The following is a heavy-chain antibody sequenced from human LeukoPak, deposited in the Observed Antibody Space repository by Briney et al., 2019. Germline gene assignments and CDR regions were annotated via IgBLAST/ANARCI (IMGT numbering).Heavy chain of an antibody. CDR1: GFTFSSYS. Sequence: GGSLRLSCAASGFTFSSYSMNWVRQAPGKGLEWVSYISSSSSTIYYADSVKGRFTISRDNAKNTLYLQMNSLRAEDTAVYYCARVLTGTASIIDYWGQGTLVTVSS. V-gene: IGHV3-48*04. D-gene: IGHD1-20*01. CDR2: ISSSSSTI. J-gene: IGHJ4*02. CDR3: ARVLTGTASIIDY.